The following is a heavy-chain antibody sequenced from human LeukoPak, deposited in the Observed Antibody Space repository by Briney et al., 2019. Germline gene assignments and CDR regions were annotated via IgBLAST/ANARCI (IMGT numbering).Heavy chain of an antibody. J-gene: IGHJ4*02. CDR2: ISYDGSYK. CDR3: AKDQWNPDY. CDR1: GFTFSTYG. Sequence: PGRSLRLACAASGFTFSTYGMHWVRQAPGKGLEWVAVISYDGSYKQYADSVKGRFTISRDNSKNMLYLQMNSLRAEDTAVYYCAKDQWNPDYWGQGTLVSVSS. D-gene: IGHD6-19*01. V-gene: IGHV3-30*18.